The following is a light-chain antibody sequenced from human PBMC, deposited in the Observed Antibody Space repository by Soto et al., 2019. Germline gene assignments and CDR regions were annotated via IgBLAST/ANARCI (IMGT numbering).Light chain of an antibody. CDR3: TSYTTSATVV. Sequence: QSALTQPASVSGSPGQSVTISCTGTSSDVGGYDYVSWYQQYPGKAPKVMIYDVSNRPSGVSNRFSGSKSGNTASLTISGLQAEDEAHYYCTSYTTSATVVFGGGTKLTVL. CDR2: DVS. V-gene: IGLV2-14*03. CDR1: SSDVGGYDY. J-gene: IGLJ2*01.